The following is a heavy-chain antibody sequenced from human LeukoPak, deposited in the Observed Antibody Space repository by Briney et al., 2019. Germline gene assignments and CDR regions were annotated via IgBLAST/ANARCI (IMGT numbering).Heavy chain of an antibody. Sequence: GGSLRLSCAASGFTFSNAWMSWVRQAPGKGLEWVGRIKSKTDGGTTDYVAPVKGRFTISRDDSKNTLYLQMNSLKTEDTAVYYCTTERRAGGHNDYCGQGTLVTVSS. CDR2: IKSKTDGGTT. J-gene: IGHJ4*02. CDR3: TTERRAGGHNDY. V-gene: IGHV3-15*01. D-gene: IGHD5-18*01. CDR1: GFTFSNAW.